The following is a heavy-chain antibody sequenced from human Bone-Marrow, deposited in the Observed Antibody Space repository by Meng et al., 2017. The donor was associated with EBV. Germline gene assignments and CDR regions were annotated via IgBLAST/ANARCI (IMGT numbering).Heavy chain of an antibody. D-gene: IGHD4-17*01. CDR3: ARRVSGAGLTTDWFDP. V-gene: IGHV4-4*03. J-gene: IGHJ5*02. CDR1: CGSISSSNV. CDR2: IYHSGST. Sequence: VQLQEARPGLVQPPGTLSFTRAFSCGSISSSNVWSWVRQPPGKGLEGMGEIYHSGSTNYNPSLKSRVTISVDKSKNQFSLKLSSVTAADTAVYYCARRVSGAGLTTDWFDPWGQGTLVTVSS.